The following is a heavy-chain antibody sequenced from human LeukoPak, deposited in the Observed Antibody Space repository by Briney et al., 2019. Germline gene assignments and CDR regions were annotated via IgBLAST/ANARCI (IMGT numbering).Heavy chain of an antibody. CDR3: IRDFRSADL. CDR1: GXXFTXYW. J-gene: IGHJ5*02. CDR2: IYVDGRTT. Sequence: GSLRLSCAASGXXFTXYWMHXXRQAQGKXLVWVSRIYVDGRTTNYADSVKGRFTISRDNAKNTVYLEMNSLSVEDTATYYCIRDFRSADLWGQGTLVTVSS. V-gene: IGHV3-74*01.